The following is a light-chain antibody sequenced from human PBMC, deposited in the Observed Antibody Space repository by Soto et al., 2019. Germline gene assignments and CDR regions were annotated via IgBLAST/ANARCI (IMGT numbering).Light chain of an antibody. CDR3: QHYGSLSWT. CDR2: GAS. J-gene: IGKJ1*01. CDR1: QILDRNY. V-gene: IGKV3-20*01. Sequence: EIVLTQSPGTLSLSPGERATLSCRASQILDRNYLAWYQQKPGQAPKIIIFGASGRATGIPDRFSGSGSGTDFTLTISRLEPDDFAVYYCQHYGSLSWTFGPGTKVEIK.